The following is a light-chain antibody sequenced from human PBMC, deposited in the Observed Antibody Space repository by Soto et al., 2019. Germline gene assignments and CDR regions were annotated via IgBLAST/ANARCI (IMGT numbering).Light chain of an antibody. V-gene: IGLV2-11*01. Sequence: QSALTQPASVSGSPGQSLTISCTGTSSDVGGYNYVSWYQHHPGKAPKLMIYDVTKRPSGVRDRFSASKSGNTASLTISGLQAEDEADYYCCSYAGSYTYVFGTGTKLTVL. CDR3: CSYAGSYTYV. CDR2: DVT. CDR1: SSDVGGYNY. J-gene: IGLJ1*01.